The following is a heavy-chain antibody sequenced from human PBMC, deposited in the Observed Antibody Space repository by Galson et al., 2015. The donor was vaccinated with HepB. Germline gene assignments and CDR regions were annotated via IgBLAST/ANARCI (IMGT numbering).Heavy chain of an antibody. V-gene: IGHV3-21*01. CDR3: ARDQLLSYYYYYYYMDV. D-gene: IGHD2-2*01. J-gene: IGHJ6*03. CDR1: GFTFSSYS. CDR2: ISSSSSYI. Sequence: SLRLSCAASGFTFSSYSMNWVRQAPGKGLEWVSSISSSSSYIYYADSVKGRFTISRDNAKNSLYLQMNSLRAEDTAVYYCARDQLLSYYYYYYYMDVWGKGTTVTVSS.